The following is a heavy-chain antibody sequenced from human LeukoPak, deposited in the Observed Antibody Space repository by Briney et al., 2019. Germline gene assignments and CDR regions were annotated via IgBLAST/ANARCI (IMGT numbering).Heavy chain of an antibody. D-gene: IGHD3-10*01. Sequence: GSLRLSCAASGFTFSSYAMSWVRQAPGKGLEWVSAISGSGGSTYYADSVKGRFTISRDNSKNTLYLQMNSLRAEDTAVYYCAKDLLYGSGSPEYFQHWGQGTLVTVSS. J-gene: IGHJ1*01. V-gene: IGHV3-23*01. CDR3: AKDLLYGSGSPEYFQH. CDR1: GFTFSSYA. CDR2: ISGSGGST.